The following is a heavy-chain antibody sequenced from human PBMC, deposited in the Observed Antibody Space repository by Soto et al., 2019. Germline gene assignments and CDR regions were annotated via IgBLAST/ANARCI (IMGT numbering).Heavy chain of an antibody. CDR3: ARWGTTGGLDV. CDR2: TSYDGSDK. D-gene: IGHD3-16*01. V-gene: IGHV3-30*19. Sequence: QVPLVESGGGVVQPGTSLRVSCVGSGFTFRSYVIHWVRQAPGKGLEWVALTSYDGSDKYYGDSVRGRFTISRDNSRNTVDLQMDSLRLEDTAFYYCARWGTTGGLDVWGQGTLVSVSS. J-gene: IGHJ1*01. CDR1: GFTFRSYV.